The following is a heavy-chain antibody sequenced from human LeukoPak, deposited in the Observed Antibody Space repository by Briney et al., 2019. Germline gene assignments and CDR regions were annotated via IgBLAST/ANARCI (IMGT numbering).Heavy chain of an antibody. J-gene: IGHJ3*02. V-gene: IGHV1-2*02. D-gene: IGHD3-22*01. CDR1: GYTFTGYY. CDR3: ARSDQYYYDSSGQNHDAFDI. Sequence: GASVKVSCKASGYTFTGYYMHWVRQAPGQGREWMGWINPNSGGTNYAQKFQGRVTMTRDTSISTAYMELSRLRSDDTAVYYCARSDQYYYDSSGQNHDAFDIWGQGTMVTVSS. CDR2: INPNSGGT.